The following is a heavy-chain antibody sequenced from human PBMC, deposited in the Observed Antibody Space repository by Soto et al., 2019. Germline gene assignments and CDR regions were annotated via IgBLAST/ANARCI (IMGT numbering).Heavy chain of an antibody. D-gene: IGHD1-26*01. CDR3: ARLSGSYNDRYFDY. V-gene: IGHV4-39*01. CDR2: VYYNGNT. J-gene: IGHJ4*02. CDR1: GGSTSSSSYQ. Sequence: PSETLSLTCTVSGGSTSSSSYQLVWIRQPPGKGLEWIGNVYYNGNTYYKASLKSRVTISVDTSNNQFSLKVKSVTAADTAVYYCARLSGSYNDRYFDYWGQGTLVTVSS.